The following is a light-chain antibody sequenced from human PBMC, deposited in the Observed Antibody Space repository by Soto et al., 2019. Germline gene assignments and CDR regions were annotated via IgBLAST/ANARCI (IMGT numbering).Light chain of an antibody. CDR1: NLGDKY. V-gene: IGLV3-1*01. CDR3: QAWDSNTYV. J-gene: IGLJ1*01. CDR2: QDT. Sequence: SYELTQPPSVSVSPGQTASITCSGDNLGDKYACWYQQKPGQSPVLVIYQDTKRPSGIPERFSGSNSGNTATLTISGTQAMDEADYYCQAWDSNTYVFGTGTQLTVL.